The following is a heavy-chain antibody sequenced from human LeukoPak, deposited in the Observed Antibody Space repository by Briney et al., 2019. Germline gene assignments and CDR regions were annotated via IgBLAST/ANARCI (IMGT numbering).Heavy chain of an antibody. J-gene: IGHJ4*02. Sequence: PGGSLRLSCAASGFTFSDYYMSWIRQAPGKGLECVSYISSSSSSYTSYADSVKGRFTISRDNAKNSLYLHMNSLRAEDTAVYYCARDHYDSSGFDSTFDYWGQGTLVTVSS. V-gene: IGHV3-11*05. CDR3: ARDHYDSSGFDSTFDY. CDR1: GFTFSDYY. CDR2: ISSSSSSYT. D-gene: IGHD3-22*01.